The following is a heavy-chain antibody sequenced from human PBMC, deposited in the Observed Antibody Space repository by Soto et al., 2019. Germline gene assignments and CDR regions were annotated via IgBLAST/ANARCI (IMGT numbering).Heavy chain of an antibody. V-gene: IGHV3-48*01. D-gene: IGHD2-15*01. CDR1: GFTFSSYS. CDR2: ISSSSSTI. CDR3: ARDELVVAAYYYYYYMDV. J-gene: IGHJ6*03. Sequence: GGSLRLSCAASGFTFSSYSMNWVRQAPGKGLEWVSYISSSSSTIYYADSVKGRFTISRDNAKNSLYLQMNSLRAEDTAVYYCARDELVVAAYYYYYYMDVWGKGTTVTVSS.